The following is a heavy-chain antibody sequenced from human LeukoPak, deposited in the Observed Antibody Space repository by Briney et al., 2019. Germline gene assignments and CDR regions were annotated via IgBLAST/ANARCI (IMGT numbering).Heavy chain of an antibody. V-gene: IGHV5-51*01. J-gene: IGHJ5*01. Sequence: GESLKISCKGSGNSFINYWIGWVRQMPGRGLEWMGIMYPGDSETRYSPSVQGRVTISADKSISTAYLQWSSLKASDTAMYYCVRQVGSGGYARFDSWGQGTLVTVSS. CDR3: VRQVGSGGYARFDS. CDR2: MYPGDSET. CDR1: GNSFINYW. D-gene: IGHD1-26*01.